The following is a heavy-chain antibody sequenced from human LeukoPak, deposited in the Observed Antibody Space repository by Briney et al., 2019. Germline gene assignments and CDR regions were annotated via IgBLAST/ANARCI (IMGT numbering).Heavy chain of an antibody. D-gene: IGHD3-10*01. CDR3: AASTYYYGSGSSNWFDP. Sequence: GASVKVSCKASGYTFTGYYMHWVRQAPGQGLEWMGWINPNSGGTNYAQKFQGRVTMTRDTSISTAYMELSRLRSDDTAVYYCAASTYYYGSGSSNWFDPWGQGTLVTVSS. V-gene: IGHV1-2*02. J-gene: IGHJ5*02. CDR1: GYTFTGYY. CDR2: INPNSGGT.